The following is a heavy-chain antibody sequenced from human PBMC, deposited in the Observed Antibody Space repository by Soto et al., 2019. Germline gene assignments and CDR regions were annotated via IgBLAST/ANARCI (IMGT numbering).Heavy chain of an antibody. Sequence: GGSLRLSCAASGFTFSSYAMSWVRQAPGKGLEWVSAISGSGGSTYYADSVKGRFTISRDNSKNTLYLQMNSLRAEDTAVYYCAKLNLFGYCSGGSCRPSWGQGTLVTVSS. D-gene: IGHD2-15*01. CDR3: AKLNLFGYCSGGSCRPS. CDR2: ISGSGGST. J-gene: IGHJ4*02. CDR1: GFTFSSYA. V-gene: IGHV3-23*01.